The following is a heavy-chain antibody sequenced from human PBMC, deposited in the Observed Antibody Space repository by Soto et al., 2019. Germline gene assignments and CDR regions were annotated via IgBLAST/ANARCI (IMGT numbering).Heavy chain of an antibody. CDR1: GFTFSSYD. Sequence: EVQLVESGGGLVQPGGSLRLSCAASGFTFSSYDMHWVHQATGKGLEWVSAIGTAGDTYYPGSVKGRFTISRENAKNSLYLQMNSLRAGDTAVYYCARGRWLITNWYFALWGRGTLVTVSS. V-gene: IGHV3-13*01. CDR2: IGTAGDT. D-gene: IGHD6-19*01. J-gene: IGHJ2*01. CDR3: ARGRWLITNWYFAL.